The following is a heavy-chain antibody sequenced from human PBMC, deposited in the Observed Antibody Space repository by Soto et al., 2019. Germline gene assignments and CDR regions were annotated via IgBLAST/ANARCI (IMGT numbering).Heavy chain of an antibody. CDR1: GYSFTSYW. CDR3: AGRGRDDILPGPYFDY. Sequence: GESLKISCKGSGYSFTSYWIGWVRQMHGKGLEWMGIIYPGYSDTRYSPSFQGQVTISADNSISTAYRQWSRLKASDTGMYYCAGRGRDDILPGPYFDYWGQGTLVTVSS. D-gene: IGHD3-9*01. V-gene: IGHV5-51*01. J-gene: IGHJ4*02. CDR2: IYPGYSDT.